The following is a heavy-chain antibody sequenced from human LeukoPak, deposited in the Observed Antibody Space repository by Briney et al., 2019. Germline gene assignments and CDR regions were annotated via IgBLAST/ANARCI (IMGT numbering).Heavy chain of an antibody. Sequence: SETLTLTCTVSGGSFSSYYWNWIRQSAGEGLEWIGRIYISGSTNYNPSLKSRVTMSVDTSKNQFYLNRNPVAAADTAVYYCARESFSGGWEIWGQGTLVTVSS. CDR2: IYISGST. V-gene: IGHV4-4*07. D-gene: IGHD2-15*01. J-gene: IGHJ4*02. CDR1: GGSFSSYY. CDR3: ARESFSGGWEI.